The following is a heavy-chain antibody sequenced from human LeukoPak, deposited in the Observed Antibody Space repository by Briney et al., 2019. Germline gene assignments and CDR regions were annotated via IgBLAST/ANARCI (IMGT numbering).Heavy chain of an antibody. CDR1: GYTFTSYG. CDR3: AIEGTRITGTTRLWFDP. CDR2: ISAYNGNT. J-gene: IGHJ5*02. D-gene: IGHD1-20*01. Sequence: ASVKVSCKASGYTFTSYGISWVRQAPGQGLEWMGWISAYNGNTNYAQKLQGRVTMTTDTSTSTAYMELRSLRSDDTAVYYCAIEGTRITGTTRLWFDPWGQGTLVTVSS. V-gene: IGHV1-18*01.